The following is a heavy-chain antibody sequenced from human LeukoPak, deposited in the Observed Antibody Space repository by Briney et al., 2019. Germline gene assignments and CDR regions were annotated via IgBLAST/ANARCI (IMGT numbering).Heavy chain of an antibody. J-gene: IGHJ4*01. CDR1: GFRFDDYT. CDR3: AKVGMAGTYPYFDY. D-gene: IGHD1-20*01. Sequence: GGSLRLSCAASGFRFDDYTMHWVRQAPGKGLEWVSSINGNNRRIVYADSVKGRFTVSRDNAKNSLYLQMNSLRAEDTALYYCAKVGMAGTYPYFDYWGHGTLVTVSS. CDR2: INGNNRRI. V-gene: IGHV3-9*01.